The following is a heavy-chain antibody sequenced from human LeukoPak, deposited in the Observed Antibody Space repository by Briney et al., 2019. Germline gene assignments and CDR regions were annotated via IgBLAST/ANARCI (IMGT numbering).Heavy chain of an antibody. D-gene: IGHD2-8*01. CDR2: IGGGGATT. V-gene: IGHV3-23*01. CDR1: GFTFSSYG. J-gene: IGHJ4*02. Sequence: GGSLRLSCEASGFTFSSYGMSWVRQAPGKGLEWVSVIGGGGATTYYADSVKGRFTIARDNSKNTLDLQMNSLRAEDTAVYYCAKGWSQFDYWDQGTPVTVSS. CDR3: AKGWSQFDY.